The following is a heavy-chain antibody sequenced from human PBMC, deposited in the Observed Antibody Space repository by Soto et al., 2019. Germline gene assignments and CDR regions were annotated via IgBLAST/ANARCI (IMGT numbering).Heavy chain of an antibody. V-gene: IGHV4-34*01. D-gene: IGHD2-2*02. CDR2: INHSGST. J-gene: IGHJ6*02. CDR1: GGSFSVYY. Sequence: SETLSLTCAVYGGSFSVYYWSLIRQPPGKGLEWIGEINHSGSTNYNPSLKSRVTISVDTSKNQFSLKLSSVTAADTAVYYCERGGGYCSSTSCYTRQYYYYDYGMDVWRQGTTVTVSS. CDR3: ERGGGYCSSTSCYTRQYYYYDYGMDV.